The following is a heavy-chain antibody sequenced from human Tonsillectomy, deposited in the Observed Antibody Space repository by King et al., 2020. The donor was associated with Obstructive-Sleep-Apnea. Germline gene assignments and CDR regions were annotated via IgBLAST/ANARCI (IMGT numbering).Heavy chain of an antibody. V-gene: IGHV3-30*02. J-gene: IGHJ4*02. Sequence: VQLVESGGGVVHPGGSLRLSCVASGFSFSEYGMHWVRQAPGKGLEWVAFVRKDDTYKFYGDSVKGRFTISRDIPENTLYLEMNSLRADDSAVYYCVKDDPVLDYWGQGALVTVSS. CDR3: VKDDPVLDY. CDR1: GFSFSEYG. CDR2: VRKDDTYK.